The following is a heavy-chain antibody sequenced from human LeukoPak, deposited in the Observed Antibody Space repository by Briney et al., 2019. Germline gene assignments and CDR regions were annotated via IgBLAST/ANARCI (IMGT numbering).Heavy chain of an antibody. Sequence: PGGSLRLSCAASGFTFSSYWMHWVRQAPGKGLVWVSRINTDGSTTSYADSVKGRFTISRDNAKNSLYLQMNSLRAEDTAVYYCARESSSGYYFDYYYGMDVWGQGTTVTVSS. D-gene: IGHD3-22*01. V-gene: IGHV3-74*01. J-gene: IGHJ6*02. CDR1: GFTFSSYW. CDR2: INTDGSTT. CDR3: ARESSSGYYFDYYYGMDV.